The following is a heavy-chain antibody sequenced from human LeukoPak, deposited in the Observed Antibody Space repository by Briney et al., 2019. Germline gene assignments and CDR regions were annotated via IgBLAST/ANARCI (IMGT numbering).Heavy chain of an antibody. D-gene: IGHD1-26*01. CDR1: GFTFSSNG. CDR3: AKGDTTWELPHDY. J-gene: IGHJ4*02. CDR2: ISSSSSYI. Sequence: PGGSLRLSCVASGFTFSSNGMHWVRQAPGKGLEWVSSISSSSSYIYYADSVKGRFTISRDNAKNSLYLQMNSLRAEDTAVYYCAKGDTTWELPHDYWGQGTLVTVSS. V-gene: IGHV3-21*04.